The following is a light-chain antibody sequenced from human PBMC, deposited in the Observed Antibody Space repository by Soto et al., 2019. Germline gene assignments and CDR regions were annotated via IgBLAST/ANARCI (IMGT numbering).Light chain of an antibody. CDR2: GAS. CDR1: QSVSSSY. CDR3: QPYGSSPPYT. Sequence: EIVLTQSPGTLSLSPGERATLSCRASQSVSSSYLAWYQQQPGQAPRLLIYGASSRATGIPDRFSGSGSGTDFTLTISRLEPEDFAVYYCQPYGSSPPYTFGQGTKLEIK. V-gene: IGKV3-20*01. J-gene: IGKJ2*01.